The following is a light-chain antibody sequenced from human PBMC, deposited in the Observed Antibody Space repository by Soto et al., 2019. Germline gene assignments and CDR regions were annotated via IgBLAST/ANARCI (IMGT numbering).Light chain of an antibody. CDR2: GAS. J-gene: IGKJ5*01. CDR3: QQYCGTPIA. Sequence: EVVLTQSPGTLSFSPGGRATLSCRAGQSVSRRLAWYQQRPGQSPRLLISGASMRASGVPVRFIGSGSGTDFTRPITRLEPEDFIAAYCQQYCGTPIAFGLGTRLEIK. CDR1: QSVSRR. V-gene: IGKV3-20*01.